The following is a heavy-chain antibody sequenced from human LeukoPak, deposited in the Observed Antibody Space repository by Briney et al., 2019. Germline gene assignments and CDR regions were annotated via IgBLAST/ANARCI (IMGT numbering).Heavy chain of an antibody. D-gene: IGHD6-19*01. V-gene: IGHV4-4*07. CDR2: IYTSGST. CDR1: GDSISFYY. J-gene: IGHJ6*02. CDR3: ARDDGQWVDPPGGYYYYGMDV. Sequence: SETLSLTCTVSGDSISFYYWSWIRQPAGEGLEWIGRIYTSGSTNYNPSLKSRVTMSVDTSKNQFSLKLGSVTAADTAVYYCARDDGQWVDPPGGYYYYGMDVWGQGTTVTVSS.